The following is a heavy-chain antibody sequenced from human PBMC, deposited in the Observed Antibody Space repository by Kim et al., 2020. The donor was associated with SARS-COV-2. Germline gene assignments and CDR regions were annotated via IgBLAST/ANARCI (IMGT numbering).Heavy chain of an antibody. CDR3: ASDSGSERTYFDY. V-gene: IGHV3-48*02. J-gene: IGHJ4*02. D-gene: IGHD1-26*01. Sequence: ADSLKGRFTISRDNAKNSLDLQMNSLRDEDTAVYYCASDSGSERTYFDYWGQGTLVTVSS.